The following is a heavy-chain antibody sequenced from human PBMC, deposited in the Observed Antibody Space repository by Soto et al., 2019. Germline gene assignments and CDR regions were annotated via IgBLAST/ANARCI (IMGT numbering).Heavy chain of an antibody. CDR2: IWYDGSNK. J-gene: IGHJ4*02. D-gene: IGHD3-22*01. CDR1: GFTFSSYG. CDR3: ARDVLPYYYDTMPFDY. V-gene: IGHV3-33*01. Sequence: GGSLRLSCAASGFTFSSYGMHWVRQAPGKGLEWVAVIWYDGSNKYYADSVKGRFTISRDNSKNTLYLQMNSLRAEDTAVYYCARDVLPYYYDTMPFDYWGQGTLVTVSS.